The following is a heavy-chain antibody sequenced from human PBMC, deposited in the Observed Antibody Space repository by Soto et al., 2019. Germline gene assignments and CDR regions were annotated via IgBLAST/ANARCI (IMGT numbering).Heavy chain of an antibody. CDR1: GFTFSSYG. V-gene: IGHV3-33*01. J-gene: IGHJ4*02. Sequence: QVQLVESGGGVVQPGRSLRLFCAASGFTFSSYGMHWVRQAPGKGLEWVAVIWYDGSNKYYADSVKGRFTISRDNSKNTLYRKMNGRRAEDTAGYYCARDGGIVLVKGFLGYWGQGTLVTVSS. CDR3: ARDGGIVLVKGFLGY. CDR2: IWYDGSNK. D-gene: IGHD3-22*01.